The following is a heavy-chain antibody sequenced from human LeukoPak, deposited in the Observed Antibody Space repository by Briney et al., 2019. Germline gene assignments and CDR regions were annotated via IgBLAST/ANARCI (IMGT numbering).Heavy chain of an antibody. J-gene: IGHJ4*02. CDR3: ASFVEGSYRSDY. D-gene: IGHD3-16*02. V-gene: IGHV4-39*01. CDR2: IYYSGST. CDR1: GGSISSSSYY. Sequence: SETLSLTCTVSGGSISSSSYYWGWIRQPPGKGLEWIGSIYYSGSTYYNPSLKSRVTISVDTSKNQFSLKLSSVTAADTAVYYCASFVEGSYRSDYWGQGTLVTVSS.